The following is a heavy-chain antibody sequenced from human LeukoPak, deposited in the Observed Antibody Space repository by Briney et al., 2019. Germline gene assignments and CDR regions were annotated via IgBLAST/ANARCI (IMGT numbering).Heavy chain of an antibody. V-gene: IGHV3-43*01. D-gene: IGHD5-12*01. CDR1: GFTFDRFT. CDR2: VIRRGHT. CDR3: AKEVDCPSGCLFFHY. J-gene: IGHJ4*02. Sequence: GGSLRLSCAASGFTFDRFTIHWVRQTPGKGLEWVSFVIRRGHTFYADSVRGGFTISRNNSRNSVSLQMNSLRPEATALYHCAKEVDCPSGCLFFHYWGQGTLVTVSP.